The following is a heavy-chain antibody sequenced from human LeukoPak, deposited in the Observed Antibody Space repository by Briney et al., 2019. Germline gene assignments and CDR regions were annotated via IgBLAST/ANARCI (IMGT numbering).Heavy chain of an antibody. V-gene: IGHV4-31*03. CDR2: IYYSGST. D-gene: IGHD3-10*01. CDR3: ARGYGSGSYYNLRVNWFDP. J-gene: IGHJ5*02. CDR1: GGSISSGSYY. Sequence: SQTLSLTCTVSGGSISSGSYYWSWIRQHPGKGLEWIGYIYYSGSTYYNPSLKSRVTISVDTSKTQFSLKLSSVTAADTAVYYCARGYGSGSYYNLRVNWFDPWGQGTLVTVSS.